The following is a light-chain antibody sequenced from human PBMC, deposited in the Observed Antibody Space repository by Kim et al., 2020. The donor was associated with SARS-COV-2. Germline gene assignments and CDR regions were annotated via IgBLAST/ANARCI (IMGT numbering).Light chain of an antibody. CDR3: SSYTSSVTVV. J-gene: IGLJ2*01. Sequence: GQSITISCTGTISDIGAYNYVTWYQQHPGKAPKLIIYDVSNRPSGVSNRFSGSKSGNTASLTISGLQAEDEADYYCSSYTSSVTVVFGGGTQLTVL. CDR1: ISDIGAYNY. CDR2: DVS. V-gene: IGLV2-14*03.